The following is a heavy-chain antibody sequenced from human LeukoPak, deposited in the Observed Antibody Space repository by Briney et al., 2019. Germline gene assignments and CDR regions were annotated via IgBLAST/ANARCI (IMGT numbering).Heavy chain of an antibody. CDR2: IYTSGST. Sequence: SETLSLTCTVSGGSISSYYWSWIRQPAGKGLEWIGRIYTSGSTNYNPSLKSRVTMSVDTSKNQFSLKLSSVTAADTAVYYCARSRSLEWFLVGEFGYWGQGTLVTVSS. J-gene: IGHJ4*02. D-gene: IGHD3-3*01. CDR3: ARSRSLEWFLVGEFGY. CDR1: GGSISSYY. V-gene: IGHV4-4*07.